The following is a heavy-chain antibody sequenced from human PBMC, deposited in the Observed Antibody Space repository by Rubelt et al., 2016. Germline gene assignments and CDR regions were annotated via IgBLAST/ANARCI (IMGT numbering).Heavy chain of an antibody. J-gene: IGHJ2*01. CDR3: TRDRRYFDL. Sequence: EVQLVESGGGLVKPGGSLRLSCAASGFTFSDAWMTWVRQAPGKGLVWVSRIYSDGTSTNYADSVKGRFTISRDNAKNTLYLEMNSRRVEDTAVYYCTRDRRYFDLWGRGTLVTVPS. CDR1: GFTFSDAW. CDR2: IYSDGTST. V-gene: IGHV3-74*01.